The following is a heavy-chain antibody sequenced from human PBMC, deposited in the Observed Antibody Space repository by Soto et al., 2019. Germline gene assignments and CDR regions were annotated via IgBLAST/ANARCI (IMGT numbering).Heavy chain of an antibody. V-gene: IGHV3-72*01. J-gene: IGHJ4*02. D-gene: IGHD4-17*01. CDR1: GLTFSDRY. CDR3: TTVTTVDYYFDY. CDR2: IRKKTNSYTT. Sequence: GGSLRLSCAASGLTFSDRYMDWVRQAPGKGLEWVGRIRKKTNSYTTEYAASVKGRFIISRDDSTNSLYLQMSSLKTQDTAVYYCTTVTTVDYYFDYWGQGTLVTVSS.